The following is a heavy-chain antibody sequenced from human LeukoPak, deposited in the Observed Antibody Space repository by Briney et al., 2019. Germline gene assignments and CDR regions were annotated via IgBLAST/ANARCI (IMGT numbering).Heavy chain of an antibody. J-gene: IGHJ6*02. D-gene: IGHD6-13*01. CDR3: ARDQEGSGSWYGYYYYGMDV. V-gene: IGHV1-18*01. CDR1: GYTFTSYG. CDR2: ISAYTGNT. Sequence: GASVKVSCKASGYTFTSYGISWVRQAPGQGLEWMGWISAYTGNTNYAQKLQGRVTMTTDTSTSTACMELRSLRSDDTAVYYCARDQEGSGSWYGYYYYGMDVWGQGTTVTVSS.